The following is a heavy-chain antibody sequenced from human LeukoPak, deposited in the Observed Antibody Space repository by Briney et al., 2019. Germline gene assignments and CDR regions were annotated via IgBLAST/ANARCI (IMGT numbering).Heavy chain of an antibody. V-gene: IGHV1-18*01. J-gene: IGHJ4*02. Sequence: GASVKVSCMASGYTFTSYGISWVRQAPGQGLEWMGWISTYNGNTNYAQKLQGRVTMTTDTSTSTAYMELRSLRSDDTAVYYCARDLLYCSGGSCPFDYWGQGTLVTVSS. CDR2: ISTYNGNT. CDR3: ARDLLYCSGGSCPFDY. D-gene: IGHD2-15*01. CDR1: GYTFTSYG.